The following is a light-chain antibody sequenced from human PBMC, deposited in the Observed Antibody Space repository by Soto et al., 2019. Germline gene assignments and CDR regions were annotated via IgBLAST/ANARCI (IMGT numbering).Light chain of an antibody. CDR2: GAS. CDR1: PSLSSH. CDR3: QQYGSSPTT. Sequence: EIVITHSPGTLSVSPGERATLSCRASPSLSSHLAWYQQNPGQAPRLLIYGASTRATDIPARFSGSGSGTEFTLTISSLQSEDFAVYYCQQYGSSPTTFGQGTKVDIK. V-gene: IGKV3-15*01. J-gene: IGKJ1*01.